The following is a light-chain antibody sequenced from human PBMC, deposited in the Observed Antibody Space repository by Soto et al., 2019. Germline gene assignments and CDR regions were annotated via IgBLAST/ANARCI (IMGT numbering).Light chain of an antibody. V-gene: IGKV3-15*01. Sequence: EIVMTQSPATLSVSPGERATLSCRASQSVSSNLAWYQHKPGQAPRLLIYGASTRATGIPARFSGSGSGTAFTLTISSLQSEDFAVYYCQQYNNWPPLTFGGGTKVDIK. J-gene: IGKJ4*01. CDR1: QSVSSN. CDR3: QQYNNWPPLT. CDR2: GAS.